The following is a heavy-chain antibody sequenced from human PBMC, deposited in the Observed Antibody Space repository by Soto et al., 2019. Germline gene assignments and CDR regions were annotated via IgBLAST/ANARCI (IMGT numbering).Heavy chain of an antibody. V-gene: IGHV3-30-3*01. CDR3: ARAKRYSGYDFWY. J-gene: IGHJ4*02. Sequence: GGSLRLSCAASGFTFSSYAMHWVRQAPGKGLEWVAVISYDGSNKYYADSVKGRFTISRDNSKNTLYLQMNSLRAEDTAVYYCARAKRYSGYDFWYWGQGTLVTVSS. CDR1: GFTFSSYA. D-gene: IGHD5-12*01. CDR2: ISYDGSNK.